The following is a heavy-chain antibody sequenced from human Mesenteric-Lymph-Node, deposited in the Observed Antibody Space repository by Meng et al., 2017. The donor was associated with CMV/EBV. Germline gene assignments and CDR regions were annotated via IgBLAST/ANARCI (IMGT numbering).Heavy chain of an antibody. CDR2: INHSGST. CDR3: ARGIYYDFWSGYRWFDP. CDR1: GSFSGYY. Sequence: GSFSGYYWSWIRQPPGKGLEWIGEINHSGSTNYNPSLKSRVTISVDTSKNQFSPKLSSVTAADTAVYYCARGIYYDFWSGYRWFDPWGQGTLVTVSS. J-gene: IGHJ5*02. D-gene: IGHD3-3*01. V-gene: IGHV4-34*01.